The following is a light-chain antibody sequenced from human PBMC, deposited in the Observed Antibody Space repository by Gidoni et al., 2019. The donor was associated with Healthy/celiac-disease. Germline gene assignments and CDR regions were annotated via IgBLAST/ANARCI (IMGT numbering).Light chain of an antibody. Sequence: EIVLTQSPGTLVLSPGERATLSCRASQSVSSSYLAWYQQKPGQAPRLLSYGAASRATGIPDRFSGSGSGTDFTLTISRLETEDFAVYYCQQYGSSPRTFGQGTKLEIK. CDR1: QSVSSSY. CDR2: GAA. CDR3: QQYGSSPRT. V-gene: IGKV3-20*01. J-gene: IGKJ2*01.